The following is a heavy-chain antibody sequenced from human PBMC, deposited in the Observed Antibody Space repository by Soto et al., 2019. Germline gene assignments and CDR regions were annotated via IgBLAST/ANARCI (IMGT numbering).Heavy chain of an antibody. Sequence: PSETLSLTCTVSGGSISSSSYYWGWIRQPPGKGLEWIGSIYYSGSTYYNPSLKSRVTISVDTSKNQFSLKLSSVTAADTAVYYCARLSRAGYSSSWYVAFDXWGQGTMVTVSS. D-gene: IGHD6-13*01. J-gene: IGHJ3*02. V-gene: IGHV4-39*01. CDR3: ARLSRAGYSSSWYVAFDX. CDR2: IYYSGST. CDR1: GGSISSSSYY.